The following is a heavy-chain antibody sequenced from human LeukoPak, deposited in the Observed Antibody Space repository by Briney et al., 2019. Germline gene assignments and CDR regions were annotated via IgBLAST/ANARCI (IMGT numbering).Heavy chain of an antibody. J-gene: IGHJ4*02. D-gene: IGHD1-26*01. V-gene: IGHV4-61*02. CDR3: ARGRGRELLGVYFDY. Sequence: PSETLSLTCTVSGGSISSGTYYWSWIRQPAGKGLEWIGRIHTSGSTNYNPSLKSRVTISVDTSKNQFSLKLSSVTAEDTAVYYCARGRGRELLGVYFDYWGQGTLVTVSS. CDR2: IHTSGST. CDR1: GGSISSGTYY.